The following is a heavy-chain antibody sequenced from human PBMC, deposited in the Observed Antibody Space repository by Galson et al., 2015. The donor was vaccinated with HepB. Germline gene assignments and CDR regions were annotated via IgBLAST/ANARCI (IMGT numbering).Heavy chain of an antibody. Sequence: SLRLSCAASGFTFSSYAMSWVRQAPGKGLEWVSAISGSGGSTYYADSVKGRFTISRDNSKNTLYLQMNSLRAEDTAVYYCANGLGPGVIRGHYFDYWGQGTLVTVSS. V-gene: IGHV3-23*01. J-gene: IGHJ4*02. CDR2: ISGSGGST. CDR1: GFTFSSYA. CDR3: ANGLGPGVIRGHYFDY. D-gene: IGHD3-16*02.